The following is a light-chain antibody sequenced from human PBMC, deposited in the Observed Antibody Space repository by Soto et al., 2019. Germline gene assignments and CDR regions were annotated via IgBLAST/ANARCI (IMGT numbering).Light chain of an antibody. V-gene: IGLV4-69*01. CDR3: QSLGTGIQV. CDR1: SGYSTNA. CDR2: INYDGTH. J-gene: IGLJ3*02. Sequence: QAVVTQSPSASASQGASVKLTCTLSSGYSTNAIAWHQQQSEKGPRFLMKINYDGTHSKGDGFFDRFSGSSSGAERHLSISSLQSEDEAVYYCQSLGTGIQVFGGGTKLAVL.